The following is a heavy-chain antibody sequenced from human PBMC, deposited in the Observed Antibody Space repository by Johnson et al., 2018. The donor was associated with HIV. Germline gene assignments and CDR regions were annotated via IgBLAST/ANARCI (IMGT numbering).Heavy chain of an antibody. CDR3: ARAYYDSSGYYPHAFHV. J-gene: IGHJ3*01. CDR2: INWNGGSI. Sequence: EVQLLESGGGVVRPGGSLRLSCAGFGFSFDDYGMSWVRQAQGKGLDWVGGINWNGGSINYADSVTGRITISRDNSENNLYLQMNSRRAEDTAVYYCARAYYDSSGYYPHAFHVWGQGTMVTVSS. CDR1: GFSFDDYG. D-gene: IGHD3-22*01. V-gene: IGHV3-20*04.